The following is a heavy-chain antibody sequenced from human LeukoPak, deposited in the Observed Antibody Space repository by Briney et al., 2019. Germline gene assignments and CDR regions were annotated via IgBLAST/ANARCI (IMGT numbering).Heavy chain of an antibody. J-gene: IGHJ6*03. CDR3: ARRAPGYCITTSCPDTYYYYYYMDV. D-gene: IGHD2-2*01. CDR1: GFAFSSSW. Sequence: PGGSLRLSCAASGFAFSSSWLSWVRQAPGKGLEWVANIKQDGSETYYVDSLKGRFTVSRDNANNSVYLQMNNLRAEDTAVYYCARRAPGYCITTSCPDTYYYYYYMDVWGKGTTVTVSS. CDR2: IKQDGSET. V-gene: IGHV3-7*01.